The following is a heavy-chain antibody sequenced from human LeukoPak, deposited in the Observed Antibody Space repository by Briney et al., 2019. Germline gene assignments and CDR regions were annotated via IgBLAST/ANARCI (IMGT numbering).Heavy chain of an antibody. J-gene: IGHJ6*03. V-gene: IGHV3-30*02. D-gene: IGHD2-8*02. CDR3: AKDPGASVSGFHMDV. CDR1: GFIFSRHG. CDR2: IWSDGNNR. Sequence: GGSLRLSCAASGFIFSRHGMHWVRQAPGKGLEWVAFIWSDGNNRFYADSVKGRFTISRDNSKNMLYLQMDTLRAEDTALYYCAKDPGASVSGFHMDVWGKGTTVIVSS.